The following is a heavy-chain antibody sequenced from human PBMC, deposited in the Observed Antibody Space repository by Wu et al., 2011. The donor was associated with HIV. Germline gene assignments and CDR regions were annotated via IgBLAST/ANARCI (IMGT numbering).Heavy chain of an antibody. CDR3: ARDESGTSSYYGMDV. V-gene: IGHV1-2*02. CDR2: INPYTGGT. CDR1: GYTFTDYY. J-gene: IGHJ6*02. D-gene: IGHD1-26*01. Sequence: QVQLVQSGTEVKKPGASVKVSCKTSGYTFTDYYMHWVRQAPGQGLEWMGRINPYTGGTTYARKFQDRVTMTGETSISTAYMELSRLRSDDTAVYYCARDESGTSSYYGMDVWGQGTTVTVSS.